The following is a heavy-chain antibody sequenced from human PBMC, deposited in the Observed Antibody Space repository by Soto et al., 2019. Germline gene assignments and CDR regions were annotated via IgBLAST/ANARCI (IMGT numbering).Heavy chain of an antibody. D-gene: IGHD6-13*01. CDR1: GFTFSSYG. J-gene: IGHJ6*02. Sequence: GGSLRLSCAASGFTFSSYGMHWVRQAPGKGLEWVAVIWYDGSNKYYADSVKGRFTISRDNSKNTLYLQMNSLRAEDTAVYYCARVMKQLGPEDYYYYYGMDVWGQGTTVTVSS. CDR2: IWYDGSNK. CDR3: ARVMKQLGPEDYYYYYGMDV. V-gene: IGHV3-33*01.